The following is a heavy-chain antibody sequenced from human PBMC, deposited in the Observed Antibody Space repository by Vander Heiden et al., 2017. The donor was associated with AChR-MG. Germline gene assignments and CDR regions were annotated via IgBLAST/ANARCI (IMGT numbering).Heavy chain of an antibody. V-gene: IGHV3-11*06. CDR2: ISSSSSYT. D-gene: IGHD3-22*01. Sequence: QVQLVESGGGLVKPGGHLRLSCAASGLTFSDHYMSWIRQAPGKGLEWVSYISSSSSYTNYADSVKGRFTISRDNAKNSLYLQMNSLRAEDTAVYYCARTPGDSSGYYYSFDYWGQGTLVTVSS. CDR3: ARTPGDSSGYYYSFDY. J-gene: IGHJ4*02. CDR1: GLTFSDHY.